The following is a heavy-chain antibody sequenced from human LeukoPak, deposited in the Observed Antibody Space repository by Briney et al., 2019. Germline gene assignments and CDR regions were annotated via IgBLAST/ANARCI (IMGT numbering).Heavy chain of an antibody. J-gene: IGHJ4*02. V-gene: IGHV4-39*01. D-gene: IGHD5-18*01. CDR3: ATGFPVTRGYSYGPIDY. CDR1: GGSISSSSYY. Sequence: SETLSLTCTVSGGSISSSSYYWGWIRQPPGKGLEWIGSIYYSGSTYYNPSLKSRVTISVDTSKNQFSLKLSSVTAADTAVYYCATGFPVTRGYSYGPIDYWGQGTLVTVSS. CDR2: IYYSGST.